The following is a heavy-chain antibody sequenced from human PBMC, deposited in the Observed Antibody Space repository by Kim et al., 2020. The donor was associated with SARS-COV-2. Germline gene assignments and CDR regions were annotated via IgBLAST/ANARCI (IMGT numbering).Heavy chain of an antibody. V-gene: IGHV3-7*01. Sequence: GGSLRLSCAASGFTVSTSWMDWVRLAPGKGLEWVASIKEDGGEMYYVDSVKGRFTISRDNAKNSLYLQMNSLRAEDTAVYYCARDRSRGHFDYWGQGTLVTVSS. D-gene: IGHD1-26*01. CDR3: ARDRSRGHFDY. CDR1: GFTVSTSW. J-gene: IGHJ4*02. CDR2: IKEDGGEM.